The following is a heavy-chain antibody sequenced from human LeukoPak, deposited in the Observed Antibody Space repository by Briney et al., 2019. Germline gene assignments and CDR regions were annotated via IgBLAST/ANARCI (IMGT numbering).Heavy chain of an antibody. CDR1: GYTFTGYY. CDR3: AREPPPDSGAMYQH. J-gene: IGHJ1*01. CDR2: ITPNSGGT. D-gene: IGHD2-2*01. Sequence: ASVKVSCKASGYTFTGYYMHWVRQAPGQGLEWMGRITPNSGGTNYAQKFQGRVTMTRDTSISTAYMELSRLRSDDTAVYYCAREPPPDSGAMYQHWGQGTLVTVSS. V-gene: IGHV1-2*06.